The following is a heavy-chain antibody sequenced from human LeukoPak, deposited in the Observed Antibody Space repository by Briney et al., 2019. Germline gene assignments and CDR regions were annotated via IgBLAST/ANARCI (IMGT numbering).Heavy chain of an antibody. CDR2: ISYDGSNK. Sequence: GGSLRLSCAASAFTFNIYAMHWVRQAPGKGLEWVAVISYDGSNKYYADSVKGRFTISRDNSKNTLYLQMNSLRAEDTAVYYCAKGPLLWDWGQGTLVTVSS. CDR1: AFTFNIYA. V-gene: IGHV3-30*04. D-gene: IGHD2/OR15-2a*01. CDR3: AKGPLLWD. J-gene: IGHJ4*02.